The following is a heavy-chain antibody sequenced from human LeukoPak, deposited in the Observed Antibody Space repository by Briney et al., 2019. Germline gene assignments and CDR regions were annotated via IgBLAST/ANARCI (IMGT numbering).Heavy chain of an antibody. CDR3: ARNRYYYGSGNYGVPNWFDP. V-gene: IGHV4-39*01. D-gene: IGHD3-10*01. J-gene: IGHJ5*02. Sequence: PSETLSLTCTVSGGSISSNSYYWGWIRQPPGKGLKWIGSIYYSGSTYYNPSLKSRVTISVDTSKNQFSLKLNSATAADTAVYYCARNRYYYGSGNYGVPNWFDPWGQGTLVTVSS. CDR2: IYYSGST. CDR1: GGSISSNSYY.